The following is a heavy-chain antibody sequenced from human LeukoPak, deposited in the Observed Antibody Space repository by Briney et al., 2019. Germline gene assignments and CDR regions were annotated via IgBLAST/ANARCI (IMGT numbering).Heavy chain of an antibody. CDR1: VTFSNAW. J-gene: IGHJ4*02. CDR2: ISSSSSYI. D-gene: IGHD3-9*01. V-gene: IGHV3-21*01. CDR3: ARGYYDISVDPPTIDY. Sequence: GGSLRLSCAASVTFSNAWMNWVRQAPGKGLEWVSSISSSSSYIYYADSVKGRFTISRDNAKNSLYLQMNSLRAEDTAVYYCARGYYDISVDPPTIDYWGQGTLVTVSS.